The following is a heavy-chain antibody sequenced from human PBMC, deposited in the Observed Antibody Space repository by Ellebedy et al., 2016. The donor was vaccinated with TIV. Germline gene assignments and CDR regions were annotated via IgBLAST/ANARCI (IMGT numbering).Heavy chain of an antibody. CDR1: GFTLTNSG. Sequence: GESLKISCAASGFTLTNSGMHWVRQTPGKGLEWLAVIWYDGSNKYYANSVKGRFTISRDYSKNTLYLQMNSLKVEDTAVYYCARGSGGGFDYRSLDYWGRGTLVSVSS. J-gene: IGHJ4*02. CDR2: IWYDGSNK. CDR3: ARGSGGGFDYRSLDY. D-gene: IGHD5-12*01. V-gene: IGHV3-33*01.